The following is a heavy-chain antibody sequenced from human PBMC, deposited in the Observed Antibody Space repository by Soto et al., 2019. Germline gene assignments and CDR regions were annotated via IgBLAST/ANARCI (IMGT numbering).Heavy chain of an antibody. D-gene: IGHD6-13*01. CDR2: IYWDDDK. CDR3: AHAQDLVAAHLRRGDYFDY. J-gene: IGHJ4*01. CDR1: GFSLSTSGVG. V-gene: IGHV2-5*02. Sequence: GSGPTLVNPTQTLTLTCTFSGFSLSTSGVGVGWIRQPPGKALEWLALIYWDDDKRYSPSLKSRLTITKDTSKNQVVLTMTNMDPVDTATYYCAHAQDLVAAHLRRGDYFDYRGQGTPVTVSS.